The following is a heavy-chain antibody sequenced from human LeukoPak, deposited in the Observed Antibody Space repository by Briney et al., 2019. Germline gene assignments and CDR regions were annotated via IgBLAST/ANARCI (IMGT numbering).Heavy chain of an antibody. V-gene: IGHV3-66*01. CDR1: GFTVSSNH. J-gene: IGHJ4*02. CDR3: ARDGENHYYDY. Sequence: GGSLRLSCAASGFTVSSNHMSWVRQAPGQGLEWVSVIYIGGTIYYADSVKGRFTISRDNSRNTVYLEMNSLRAEDTAVYYCARDGENHYYDYWGQGTLVTVST. D-gene: IGHD7-27*01. CDR2: IYIGGTI.